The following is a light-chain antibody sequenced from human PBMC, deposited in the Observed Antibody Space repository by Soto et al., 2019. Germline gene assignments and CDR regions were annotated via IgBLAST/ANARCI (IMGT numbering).Light chain of an antibody. V-gene: IGLV2-11*01. CDR1: SSDVGGYNY. J-gene: IGLJ1*01. CDR3: CSYAGLYYV. CDR2: DVS. Sequence: QSALTQPRSVSGSPGQSVTISCTGTSSDVGGYNYVSWYQQHPGKAPKLMIYDVSKRPSGVPDRFSGSKSGNTASLTISGLQAEDEADYYCCSYAGLYYVFGTGTNVTVL.